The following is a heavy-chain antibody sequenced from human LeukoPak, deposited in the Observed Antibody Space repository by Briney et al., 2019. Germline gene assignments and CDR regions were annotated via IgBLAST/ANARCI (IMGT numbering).Heavy chain of an antibody. D-gene: IGHD3-22*01. V-gene: IGHV4-59*08. Sequence: PSETLSLTCTDSGGSISSYYWSWIRQPPGKGLEWIGYIHYSGSTNYNPSLKSRVTISVDTSKNQFSLKLSSVTAADTAVYYCARHTTYYDSSGYAFDIWGRGTMVTVSS. CDR1: GGSISSYY. CDR2: IHYSGST. J-gene: IGHJ3*02. CDR3: ARHTTYYDSSGYAFDI.